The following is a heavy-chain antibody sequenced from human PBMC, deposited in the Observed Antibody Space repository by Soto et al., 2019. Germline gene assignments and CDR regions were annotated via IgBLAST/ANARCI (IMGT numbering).Heavy chain of an antibody. J-gene: IGHJ6*02. CDR2: VTDTGGDA. Sequence: GGSLRLSCVASGITFGSRAMSWVRQAPGEGLEWVSTVTDTGGDAKYADSVRGRFTISRDNAKNTLYLQMNSLRAEDTAVYYCAREGQAYYDILTGYFFPDYYGMDVWGQGTTVTVSS. CDR1: GITFGSRA. D-gene: IGHD3-9*01. CDR3: AREGQAYYDILTGYFFPDYYGMDV. V-gene: IGHV3-23*01.